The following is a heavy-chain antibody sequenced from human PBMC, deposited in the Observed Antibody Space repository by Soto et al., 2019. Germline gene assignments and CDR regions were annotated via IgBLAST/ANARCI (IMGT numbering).Heavy chain of an antibody. D-gene: IGHD3-10*01. CDR2: MNPNSGNT. CDR1: GYTFTSYD. CDR3: ARHKSLLLWFGESKTRYYYYGMDV. Sequence: ASVKVSCKASGYTFTSYDINWVRQATGQGLEWMGWMNPNSGNTGYAQKCQGRVTMTRNTSISTAYMELSSLRSEDTAVYYCARHKSLLLWFGESKTRYYYYGMDVWGQGTTVTVSS. V-gene: IGHV1-8*01. J-gene: IGHJ6*02.